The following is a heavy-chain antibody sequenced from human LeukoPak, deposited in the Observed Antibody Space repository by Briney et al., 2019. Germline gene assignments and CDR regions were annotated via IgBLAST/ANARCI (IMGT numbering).Heavy chain of an antibody. J-gene: IGHJ3*02. D-gene: IGHD6-13*01. CDR3: ARDYLDSSSWAQMHAFDI. CDR2: INAGNGNT. CDR1: GYTFTSYA. Sequence: GASVKVSCKASGYTFTSYAMHWVRQAPGQRLEWMGWINAGNGNTKYSQKFQGRVTITRDTSASTAYMELSSLRSEDTAVYYCARDYLDSSSWAQMHAFDIWGQGTMVTVSS. V-gene: IGHV1-3*01.